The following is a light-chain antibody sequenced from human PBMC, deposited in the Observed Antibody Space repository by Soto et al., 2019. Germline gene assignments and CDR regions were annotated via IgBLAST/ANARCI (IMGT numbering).Light chain of an antibody. Sequence: EIVLTQSPGTLSLSPGERTTLSCRASQSVSSNNLAWYQQRPGQAPRVVIYGASTRATGIPERFSGSGSGTDFTLTISRLEPEDFAVHYCQQYGRSPFTFGLGTKVDIK. CDR2: GAS. CDR1: QSVSSNN. V-gene: IGKV3-20*01. CDR3: QQYGRSPFT. J-gene: IGKJ3*01.